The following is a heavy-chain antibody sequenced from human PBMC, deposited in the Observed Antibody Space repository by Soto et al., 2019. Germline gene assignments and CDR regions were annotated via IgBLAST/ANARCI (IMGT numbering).Heavy chain of an antibody. V-gene: IGHV4-39*01. J-gene: IGHJ4*02. Sequence: SGTLSLTSNVSCSSINSSGYYWVSIRQPPGKGLEWIGSMFYGVSTYYNPSLKSQVTVSVDTSKHQFSLDLRSVNAADLTVYYCARLPSRHLVDYWGQGTMVTVSS. CDR1: CSSINSSGYY. CDR3: ARLPSRHLVDY. CDR2: MFYGVST. D-gene: IGHD3-3*02.